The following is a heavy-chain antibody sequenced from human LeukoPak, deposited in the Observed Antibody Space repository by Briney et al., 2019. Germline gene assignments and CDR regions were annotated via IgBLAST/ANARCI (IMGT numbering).Heavy chain of an antibody. CDR1: GGSISSYY. CDR3: ARAGNYYASGSYLGY. J-gene: IGHJ4*02. D-gene: IGHD3-10*01. CDR2: IYYRGSA. V-gene: IGHV4-59*01. Sequence: SETLSLTCTVSGGSISSYYWSWIRQPPGKGLEWIGYIYYRGSANYNPSLKSRVTISVDTSKNQFSLKLSSVTAADTAIYYCARAGNYYASGSYLGYWGQGTLVTVSS.